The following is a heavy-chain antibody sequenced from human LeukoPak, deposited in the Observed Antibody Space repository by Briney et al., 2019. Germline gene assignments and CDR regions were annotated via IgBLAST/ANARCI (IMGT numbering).Heavy chain of an antibody. Sequence: KTSETLSLTCAVSGGSISSDNWWGWVRQPPGKGLEWIGEIYHSGSTNYNPSLKSRVTISVDTSKNRFSLKLSSVTAADTAVYYCASSAAGRYDIPDYWGQGTLVTVSS. V-gene: IGHV4-4*02. D-gene: IGHD3-9*01. J-gene: IGHJ4*02. CDR3: ASSAAGRYDIPDY. CDR1: GGSISSDNW. CDR2: IYHSGST.